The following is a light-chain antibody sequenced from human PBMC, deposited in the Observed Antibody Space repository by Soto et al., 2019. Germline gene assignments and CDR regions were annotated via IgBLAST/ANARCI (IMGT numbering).Light chain of an antibody. CDR1: SSDVGGYNY. J-gene: IGLJ2*01. CDR3: SSYTTSSLVV. V-gene: IGLV2-14*01. CDR2: DVN. Sequence: QSALTQPASVSGSPGQSITISCTGTSSDVGGYNYVSWYQQHPGKAPKLMIYDVNIRPSGVSNRFSGSKSGNTASLTISGLQAEDEADYYCSSYTTSSLVVFGGGTKLTVL.